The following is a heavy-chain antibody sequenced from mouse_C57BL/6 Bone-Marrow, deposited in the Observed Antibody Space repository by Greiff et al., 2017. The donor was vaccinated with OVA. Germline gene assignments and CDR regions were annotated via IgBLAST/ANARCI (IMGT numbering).Heavy chain of an antibody. CDR2: INPSSGYT. V-gene: IGHV1-4*01. Sequence: QVQLQQSGADLARPGASVKMSCKASGYTFTSYTMHWVKQRPGQGLEWIGYINPSSGYTKYNQKFKDKATLTADKSSSTAYMQLSSLTSEDSAVYYCARTGDYGSFDYWGQGTTLTVSS. D-gene: IGHD1-1*01. J-gene: IGHJ2*01. CDR1: GYTFTSYT. CDR3: ARTGDYGSFDY.